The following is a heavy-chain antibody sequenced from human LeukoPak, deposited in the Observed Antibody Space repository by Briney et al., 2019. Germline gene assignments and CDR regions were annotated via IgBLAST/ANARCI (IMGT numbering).Heavy chain of an antibody. V-gene: IGHV1-2*02. Sequence: ASVKVSCKASGYTFTGYYLHWVRQAPGQGFEWMGWIHPNSGGTNYAQKFQGRVTMTRDTSISTAYMGLSSLRSDDTAVYYCARLAAVPGWGQGTLVTVSS. CDR1: GYTFTGYY. J-gene: IGHJ1*01. CDR2: IHPNSGGT. CDR3: ARLAAVPG. D-gene: IGHD6-19*01.